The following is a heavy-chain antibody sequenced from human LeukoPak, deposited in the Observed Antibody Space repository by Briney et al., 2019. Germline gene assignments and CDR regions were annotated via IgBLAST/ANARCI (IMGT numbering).Heavy chain of an antibody. CDR2: IYYSGST. V-gene: IGHV4-61*01. Sequence: SETLSLTCTVSGGSVSSGSYYWSWIRQPPGKGLEWIGYIYYSGSTNYNPSLKSRVTISVDTSKNQFSLKLSSVTAADTAVYYCARDPVVDAFDIWGQGTMVTVSS. J-gene: IGHJ3*02. CDR1: GGSVSSGSYY. CDR3: ARDPVVDAFDI.